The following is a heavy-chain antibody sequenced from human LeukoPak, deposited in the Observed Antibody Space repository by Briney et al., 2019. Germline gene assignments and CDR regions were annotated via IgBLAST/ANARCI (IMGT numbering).Heavy chain of an antibody. Sequence: GGSLRLSCATSGFTLSDHYIDWVRQAPGKGLEWVGRIRNKANSYATEYAASVKGRFTISRDDSQNSLYLQMNSLKTEDTAVYYCARSYCSSTNCYGLDYFDYRGQGTLVTVSS. D-gene: IGHD2-2*01. CDR3: ARSYCSSTNCYGLDYFDY. CDR1: GFTLSDHY. J-gene: IGHJ4*02. CDR2: IRNKANSYAT. V-gene: IGHV3-72*01.